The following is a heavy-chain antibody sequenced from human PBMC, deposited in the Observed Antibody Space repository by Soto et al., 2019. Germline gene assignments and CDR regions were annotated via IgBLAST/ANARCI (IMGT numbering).Heavy chain of an antibody. D-gene: IGHD2-8*01. CDR3: MSDYRENGH. V-gene: IGHV3-15*07. CDR1: GFTLRSPW. J-gene: IGHJ4*02. CDR2: IKSQSDGGTA. Sequence: GGSLRLSCVVSGFTLRSPWMNWVRQAPGKGLEWVGRIKSQSDGGTADYAAPVKGRFTISRDDSENTLYLQMNSLQTEDTGVYYCMSDYRENGHWGQGT.